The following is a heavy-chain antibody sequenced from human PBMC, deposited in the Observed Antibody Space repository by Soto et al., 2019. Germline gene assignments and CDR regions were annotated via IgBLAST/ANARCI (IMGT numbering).Heavy chain of an antibody. Sequence: QVQLVQSGAEVKKPGSSVKVSCKASGGTFSSYAIDWVRQAPGQGLEWMGGIIPIFGTAKYAQKFQGRVTITADESTSTAYMELRSLGSEDTAVYYCARGVNYESSGYYYFYWGQGTLVTVSS. V-gene: IGHV1-69*01. D-gene: IGHD3-22*01. CDR3: ARGVNYESSGYYYFY. CDR1: GGTFSSYA. J-gene: IGHJ4*02. CDR2: IIPIFGTA.